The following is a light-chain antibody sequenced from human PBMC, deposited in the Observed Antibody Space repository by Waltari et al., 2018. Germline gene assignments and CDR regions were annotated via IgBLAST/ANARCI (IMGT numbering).Light chain of an antibody. J-gene: IGKJ5*01. V-gene: IGKV3-11*01. CDR1: RSVSNY. Sequence: EIVLTQSPATLSLSPGERATLSCRASRSVSNYLAWYQQKPGQAPRILIYDAAHRATGIPARFSGSGSGTDFTLTISSLEPEDFAVYYCQQRYNWPPITFGQGTRLEIK. CDR2: DAA. CDR3: QQRYNWPPIT.